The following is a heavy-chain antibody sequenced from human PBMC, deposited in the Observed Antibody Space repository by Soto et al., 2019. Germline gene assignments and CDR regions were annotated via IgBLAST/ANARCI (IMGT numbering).Heavy chain of an antibody. J-gene: IGHJ4*02. V-gene: IGHV3-33*01. CDR3: ARDKTFGGTIGSAFDS. Sequence: QVQVVESGGGVAQPGTSLRLSCAASGFTFNNYGMHWVRQAPGKGLAWVAVIWYDASHKYYADSVKGRFTISRDNSKNTLYLQMSSLRGEDTAVYYCARDKTFGGTIGSAFDSWGQGTLVTVSS. CDR1: GFTFNNYG. CDR2: IWYDASHK. D-gene: IGHD3-16*01.